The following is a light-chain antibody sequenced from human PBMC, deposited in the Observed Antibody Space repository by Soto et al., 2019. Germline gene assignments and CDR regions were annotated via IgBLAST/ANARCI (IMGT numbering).Light chain of an antibody. CDR3: QQGGS. CDR1: QSVNTY. J-gene: IGKJ4*01. CDR2: DGF. Sequence: EIVLTQSPATLSLSPGEGATLSCRASQSVNTYLDWYQQKPGQAPRLLIYDGFNRATGIPARFSGSGSGTDFTLTISSLEPEDFAVYYCQQGGSFGGGTKVEI. V-gene: IGKV3-11*01.